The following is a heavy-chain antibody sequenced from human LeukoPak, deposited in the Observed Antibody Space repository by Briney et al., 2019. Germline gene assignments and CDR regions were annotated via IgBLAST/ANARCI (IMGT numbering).Heavy chain of an antibody. CDR2: ITGSGGSS. Sequence: PGGSLRLSCAASGFTFSGHAMSWVRQAPGKGLEWVSAITGSGGSSYYADSVKGRFTISRDNSKNTLDLQMNSLRAEDTAVYYRAKDGRSSPVGCWGQGTLVTVSS. D-gene: IGHD2-15*01. CDR1: GFTFSGHA. V-gene: IGHV3-23*01. CDR3: AKDGRSSPVGC. J-gene: IGHJ5*01.